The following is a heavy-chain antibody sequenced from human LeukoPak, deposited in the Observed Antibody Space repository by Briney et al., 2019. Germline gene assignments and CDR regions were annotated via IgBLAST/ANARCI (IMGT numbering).Heavy chain of an antibody. CDR3: ARGFMGTYYDFWSGYRDYYYYYYMDV. D-gene: IGHD3-3*01. CDR1: GGSFSGYY. V-gene: IGHV4-34*01. J-gene: IGHJ6*03. CDR2: INHSGST. Sequence: SETLSLTCAVYGGSFSGYYWSWIRQPPGKGLEWVGEINHSGSTNYNPSLKSRVTISVDTSKNQFSLKLSSVTAADTAVYYCARGFMGTYYDFWSGYRDYYYYYYMDVCGKGTTVTVSS.